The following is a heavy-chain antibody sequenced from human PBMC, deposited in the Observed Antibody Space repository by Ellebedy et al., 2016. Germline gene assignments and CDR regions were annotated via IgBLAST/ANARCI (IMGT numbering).Heavy chain of an antibody. V-gene: IGHV3-48*02. D-gene: IGHD6-19*01. CDR2: ISSSSSTI. Sequence: GESLKISCAASGFTFSSYSMNWVRQAPGKGLEWVSYISSSSSTIYYADSVKGRFTISRDNAKNSLYLQMNSLRDEDTAVYYCARVSRGIAVAGNYYYYGMDVWGQGTTVTVSS. CDR1: GFTFSSYS. CDR3: ARVSRGIAVAGNYYYYGMDV. J-gene: IGHJ6*02.